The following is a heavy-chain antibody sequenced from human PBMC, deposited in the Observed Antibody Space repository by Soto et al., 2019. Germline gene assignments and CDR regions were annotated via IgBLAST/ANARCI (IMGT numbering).Heavy chain of an antibody. J-gene: IGHJ6*02. CDR3: ALGGSGSYYNLRWEYYYGMDV. D-gene: IGHD3-10*01. Sequence: QVQQVESGGGVVQPGRSLRLSCAASGFTFSSYGMHWVRQAPGKGLEWVAVISYDGSNKYYADSVKGRFTISRDNSKNTLYLQMNSLRAEDTAVYYCALGGSGSYYNLRWEYYYGMDVWGQGTTVTVSS. CDR1: GFTFSSYG. V-gene: IGHV3-30*03. CDR2: ISYDGSNK.